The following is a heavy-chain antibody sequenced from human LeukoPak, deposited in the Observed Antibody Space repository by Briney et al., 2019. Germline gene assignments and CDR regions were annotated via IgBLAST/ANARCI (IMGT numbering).Heavy chain of an antibody. J-gene: IGHJ4*02. D-gene: IGHD3-10*01. V-gene: IGHV3-21*01. CDR3: ARDFYGSGSYLFDY. CDR2: ISSSSSYI. Sequence: GGSLRLSCAASGFTFSSYSMNWVRQAPGKGLEWVSSISSSSSYIYYADSVKGRITISRDYANNSLYLQMNSLRAEDAAVYYCARDFYGSGSYLFDYWGQGTLVTVSS. CDR1: GFTFSSYS.